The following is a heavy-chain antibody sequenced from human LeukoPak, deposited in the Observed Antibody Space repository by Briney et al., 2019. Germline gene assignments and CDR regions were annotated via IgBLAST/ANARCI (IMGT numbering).Heavy chain of an antibody. CDR3: AKGLLWFGEPPAGYFDY. Sequence: GGSLRLSCAASGFTFSRYAMSWVREAPGKGLEWVSDISGSGGSTYYADSVKGRFTISRDNSKNTLYLQMNSLRAEDTAVYYCAKGLLWFGEPPAGYFDYWGQGTLVTVSS. D-gene: IGHD3-10*01. J-gene: IGHJ4*02. V-gene: IGHV3-23*01. CDR1: GFTFSRYA. CDR2: ISGSGGST.